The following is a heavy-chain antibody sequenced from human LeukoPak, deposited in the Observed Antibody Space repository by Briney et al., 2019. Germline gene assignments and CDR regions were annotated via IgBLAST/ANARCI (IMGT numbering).Heavy chain of an antibody. CDR2: INPNSGGT. J-gene: IGHJ2*01. CDR3: ARDLTFTQWLVLEGNWYFDL. V-gene: IGHV1-2*02. CDR1: GYTFTGYY. D-gene: IGHD6-19*01. Sequence: GGSLRLSCAASGYTFTGYYMHWVRQAPGQGLEWMGWINPNSGGTNYAQKFQGRVTMTRDTSISTAYMELSRLRSDDTAVYYCARDLTFTQWLVLEGNWYFDLWGRGTLVTVSS.